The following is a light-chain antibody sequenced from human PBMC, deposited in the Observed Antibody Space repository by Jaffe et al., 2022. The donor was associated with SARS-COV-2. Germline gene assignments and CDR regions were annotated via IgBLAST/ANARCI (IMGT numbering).Light chain of an antibody. CDR3: QQSYSAPYT. J-gene: IGKJ2*01. CDR1: QSINTY. V-gene: IGKV1-39*01. CDR2: AAS. Sequence: DIQMTQSPSSLSASVGDRVTITCRTSQSINTYLNWYQQRPGKAPKLLIYAASSLQSGVPSRFSGSGSGTDFTLSISSLQPDDFATYYCQQSYSAPYTFGQGTKLEIK.